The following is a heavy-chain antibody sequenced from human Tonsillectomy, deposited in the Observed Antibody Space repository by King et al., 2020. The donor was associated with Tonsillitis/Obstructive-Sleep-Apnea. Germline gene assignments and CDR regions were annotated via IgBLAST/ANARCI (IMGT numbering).Heavy chain of an antibody. CDR3: ARVKAAAGELSLPYYYYGMDV. Sequence: QLQESGPGLVKPSETLSLTCTVSGGSISSSSYYWGWIRQPPGKGLEWIGSIYYSGSTCYNPSLKSRVTISVDTSKNQFSLKLSSVTAADTAVYYCARVKAAAGELSLPYYYYGMDVWGQGTTVTVSS. V-gene: IGHV4-39*07. D-gene: IGHD6-13*01. CDR1: GGSISSSSYY. CDR2: IYYSGST. J-gene: IGHJ6*02.